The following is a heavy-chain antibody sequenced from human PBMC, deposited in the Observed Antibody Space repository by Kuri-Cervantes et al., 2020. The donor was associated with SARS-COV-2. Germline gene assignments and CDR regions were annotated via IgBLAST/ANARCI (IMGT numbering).Heavy chain of an antibody. CDR3: AADVPDFRPHIDY. Sequence: AGSLTLSCAVSGVTFSSAWRSWVRQAPGKGLEWVGHVRADGTTQFASPVKGRFTISRDASQTTLYLQMDSLESEDTGVYLCAADVPDFRPHIDYWGQGTLVTVSS. CDR1: GVTFSSAW. V-gene: IGHV3-15*01. CDR2: VRADGTT. J-gene: IGHJ4*02.